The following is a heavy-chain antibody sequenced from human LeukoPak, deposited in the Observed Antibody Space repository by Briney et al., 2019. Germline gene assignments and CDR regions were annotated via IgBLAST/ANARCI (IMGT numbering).Heavy chain of an antibody. CDR1: GGTFSSYA. D-gene: IGHD3-22*01. CDR2: INPIFGTA. CDR3: ASATSPYDSSGYMYILDY. Sequence: RASVKVSCKASGGTFSSYAISWVRQAPGQGLEWMGGINPIFGTANYAQKFQGRVTITADESTSTAYMELSSLRSEDTAVCYCASATSPYDSSGYMYILDYWGQGTLVTVSS. V-gene: IGHV1-69*01. J-gene: IGHJ4*02.